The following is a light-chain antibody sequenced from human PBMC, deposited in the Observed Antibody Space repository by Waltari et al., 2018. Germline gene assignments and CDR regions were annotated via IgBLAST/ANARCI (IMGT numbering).Light chain of an antibody. V-gene: IGLV4-69*01. CDR1: SGHSSNV. Sequence: QLVLTQSPSASASLGASVKPTCTLSSGHSSNVLAWHQQQPEKGPRYLMKVNSDGRHSKGDKIPDRFSGSSSGAEHYLTISSLQSEDEADYYCQTGGHGTWVFGGGTKLTVL. CDR2: VNSDGRH. J-gene: IGLJ3*02. CDR3: QTGGHGTWV.